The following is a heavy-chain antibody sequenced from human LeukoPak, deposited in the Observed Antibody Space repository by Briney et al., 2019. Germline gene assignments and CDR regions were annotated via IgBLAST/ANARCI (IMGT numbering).Heavy chain of an antibody. J-gene: IGHJ5*02. D-gene: IGHD6-6*01. CDR2: IYPGDSDT. CDR3: ARGRGSSSLWFDP. CDR1: GYSFTSYW. Sequence: GASLQISCQGSGYSFTSYWIGWVRPMPGKGLEWMGIIYPGDSDTRYSPSFQGQVTISADKSISTAYLQWSSLKASDTAMYYCARGRGSSSLWFDPWGQGTLVTVSS. V-gene: IGHV5-51*01.